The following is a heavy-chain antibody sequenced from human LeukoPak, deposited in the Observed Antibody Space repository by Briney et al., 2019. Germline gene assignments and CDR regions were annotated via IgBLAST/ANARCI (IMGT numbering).Heavy chain of an antibody. CDR2: IYYSGST. CDR3: ARVSYYDFWSGYYPYYYYYYMDV. V-gene: IGHV4-31*03. D-gene: IGHD3-3*01. J-gene: IGHJ6*03. CDR1: GGSISSGGYY. Sequence: PSETLSLTCTVSGGSISSGGYYWSWIRQHPGKGLEWIGYIYYSGSTYYNPSLKSRVTISVDTSKNQFSLTLSSVAAADTAVYYCARVSYYDFWSGYYPYYYYYYMDVWGKGTTVTVSS.